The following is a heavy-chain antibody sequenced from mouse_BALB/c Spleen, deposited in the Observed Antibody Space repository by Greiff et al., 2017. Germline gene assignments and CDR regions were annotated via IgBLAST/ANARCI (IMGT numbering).Heavy chain of an antibody. D-gene: IGHD2-2*01. CDR1: GYTFTSYY. J-gene: IGHJ2*01. V-gene: IGHV1-84*02. CDR2: IYPGNVNT. Sequence: VQLQQSGPELVKPGASVRISCKASGYTFTSYYIHWVKQRPGQGLEWIGWIYPGNVNTKYNEKFKGKATLTVDTSSSTAYMQLSSLTSEDTAVYFCARGGGLPYFDYWGQGTTLTVSS. CDR3: ARGGGLPYFDY.